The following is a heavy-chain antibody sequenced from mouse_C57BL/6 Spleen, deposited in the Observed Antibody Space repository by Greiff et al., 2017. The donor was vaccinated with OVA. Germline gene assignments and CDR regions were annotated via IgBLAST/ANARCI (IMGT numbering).Heavy chain of an antibody. Sequence: QVQLQQSGPELVKPGASVKISCKASGYSFTSYYIHWVKQRPGQGLEWIGWIYPGSGNTKYNEKFKGKATLTADTSSSTAYMQLSSLTSEDSAVYYCAREVYGSSWAWFAYWGQGTLVTVSA. CDR1: GYSFTSYY. CDR2: IYPGSGNT. CDR3: AREVYGSSWAWFAY. J-gene: IGHJ3*01. D-gene: IGHD1-1*01. V-gene: IGHV1-66*01.